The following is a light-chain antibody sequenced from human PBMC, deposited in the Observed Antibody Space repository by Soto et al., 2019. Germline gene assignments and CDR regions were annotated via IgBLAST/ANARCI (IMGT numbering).Light chain of an antibody. CDR1: QSVSSSY. CDR2: GAS. CDR3: QQYGSSPFT. Sequence: EIVLTQSPGTLSLSPGERATLSCRASQSVSSSYLAWYQQKPGQAPRLLIYGASSRATGIPDRFSGSGSGTYFTLNISRLEPEDFAVYYCQQYGSSPFTFAPGTKVDIK. J-gene: IGKJ3*01. V-gene: IGKV3-20*01.